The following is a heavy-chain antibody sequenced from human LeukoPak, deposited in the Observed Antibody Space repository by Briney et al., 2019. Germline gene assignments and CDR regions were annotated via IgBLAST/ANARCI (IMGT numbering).Heavy chain of an antibody. D-gene: IGHD3-10*01. J-gene: IGHJ4*02. CDR1: GFTVSSNY. CDR2: IYSGGST. V-gene: IGHV3-53*01. Sequence: GGSLRLSCAASGFTVSSNYMSWVRQAPGKGLEWVSVIYSGGSTYYADSVKGRFTISRDDAKNTLYLQMNSLRAEDTAVYYCARETEYYGSGSYYIGYWGQGALVTVSS. CDR3: ARETEYYGSGSYYIGY.